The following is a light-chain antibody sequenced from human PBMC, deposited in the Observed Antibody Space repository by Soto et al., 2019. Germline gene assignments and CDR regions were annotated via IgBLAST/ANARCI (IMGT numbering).Light chain of an antibody. Sequence: DIVLTQSPGTLSLSPGRRATLSCRANQSVSNSYLAWYQQKPGQAPRPLIYAASSRATGIPVRFSGSGSGTEFTLTISSLKSEDFAVYYCQQYNNWXLTFGQGTRLEI. V-gene: IGKV3-15*01. J-gene: IGKJ5*01. CDR1: QSVSNSY. CDR2: AAS. CDR3: QQYNNWXLT.